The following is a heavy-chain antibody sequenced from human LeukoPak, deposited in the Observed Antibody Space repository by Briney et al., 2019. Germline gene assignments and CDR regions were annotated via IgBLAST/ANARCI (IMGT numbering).Heavy chain of an antibody. J-gene: IGHJ4*02. CDR2: IYDRGRT. Sequence: GGSLRLSCAASGFTVGNNHMSWVRQAPGKGLEWVSLIYDRGRTNYADSVKGRFTISRDNSKNTLYLQMNSLRADDTALYYCIGYGGYSFWGQGTLVTVSS. D-gene: IGHD4-23*01. CDR1: GFTVGNNH. CDR3: IGYGGYSF. V-gene: IGHV3-66*01.